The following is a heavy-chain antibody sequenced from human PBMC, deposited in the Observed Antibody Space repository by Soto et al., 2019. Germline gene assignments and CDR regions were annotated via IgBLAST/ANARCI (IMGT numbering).Heavy chain of an antibody. CDR1: GFTFSSYS. D-gene: IGHD5-12*01. Sequence: GGSLILSCAASGFTFSSYSMNWVRQAPGKGLEWVSSISSSSSTIYYADSVKGRFTISGDNAKNSLYLQMKSLRAEDTAVYYCARAGYNPPHAFDIRGQGTMVTVS. J-gene: IGHJ3*02. CDR2: ISSSSSTI. CDR3: ARAGYNPPHAFDI. V-gene: IGHV3-48*01.